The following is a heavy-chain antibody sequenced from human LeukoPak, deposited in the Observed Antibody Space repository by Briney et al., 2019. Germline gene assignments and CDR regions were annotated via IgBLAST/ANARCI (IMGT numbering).Heavy chain of an antibody. J-gene: IGHJ4*02. CDR2: ISAYNGNT. V-gene: IGHV1-18*01. CDR3: ARLKRDRNHFDY. CDR1: GYTFTSYG. D-gene: IGHD3-22*01. Sequence: GASVKVSCMASGYTFTSYGISWVRQAPGQGLEWMGWISAYNGNTNYAQRLQGRVTMTTDTSTSTAYMELRSLRSDDTAVYYCARLKRDRNHFDYWGQGTLVTVSS.